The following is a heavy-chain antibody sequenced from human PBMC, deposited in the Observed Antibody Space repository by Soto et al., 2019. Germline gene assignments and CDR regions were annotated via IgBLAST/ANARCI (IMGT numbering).Heavy chain of an antibody. Sequence: EVQLVESGGGLVQPGGSMRLSCAASGLTFSRYWMSWVRQAPGKGLEWVANIKQDGSEKSFVDSVKGRFTISRDNAKNSLYLQMNSLRAEETAVYYCATYSGSFQFWGQGTLVTVSS. D-gene: IGHD1-26*01. J-gene: IGHJ1*01. CDR1: GLTFSRYW. CDR3: ATYSGSFQF. V-gene: IGHV3-7*03. CDR2: IKQDGSEK.